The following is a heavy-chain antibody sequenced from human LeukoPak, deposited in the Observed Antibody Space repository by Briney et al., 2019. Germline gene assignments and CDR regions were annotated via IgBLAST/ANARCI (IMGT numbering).Heavy chain of an antibody. Sequence: TGGSLRLSCLTSGFTFRDYGLGWVRQAPGMGLEWVSFTRSKIYGGAPEYAAPVRGRFSVSRDDSESAAYLQMNNLKSEDTGVYYCARGQTVPGAKYYFDFWSPGTLVTVSS. CDR2: TRSKIYGGAP. J-gene: IGHJ4*02. V-gene: IGHV3-49*04. CDR1: GFTFRDYG. CDR3: ARGQTVPGAKYYFDF. D-gene: IGHD2/OR15-2a*01.